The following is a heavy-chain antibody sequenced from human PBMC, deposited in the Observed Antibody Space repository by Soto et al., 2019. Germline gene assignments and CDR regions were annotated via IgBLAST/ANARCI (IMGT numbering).Heavy chain of an antibody. CDR3: AKDRMGAGVRGYFDY. CDR1: GFTFSSYG. J-gene: IGHJ4*02. D-gene: IGHD3-10*01. V-gene: IGHV3-30*18. Sequence: QVQLVESGGGVVQPGRSLRLSCAASGFTFSSYGMHWVRQAPGKGLEWVAVIIYDGSTTYYADSVKGRFTISRDNSKSTLYLQMNSLRADDTAVYYCAKDRMGAGVRGYFDYLGQGTLVTVSS. CDR2: IIYDGSTT.